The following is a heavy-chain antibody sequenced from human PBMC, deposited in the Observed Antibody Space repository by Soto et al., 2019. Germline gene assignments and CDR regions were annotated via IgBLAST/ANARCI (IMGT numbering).Heavy chain of an antibody. CDR2: IYYSGST. CDR3: ARVFHGYNYPSTLSIFDY. D-gene: IGHD5-12*01. J-gene: IGHJ4*02. Sequence: PSETLSHTCTVSGGSIISYYWSWIRQPTGKGLEWIGYIYYSGSTNYNPSLKSRVTISVDTSKNQFSLKLSSVTAADTAVYYCARVFHGYNYPSTLSIFDYWGQGTLVTVSS. CDR1: GGSIISYY. V-gene: IGHV4-59*01.